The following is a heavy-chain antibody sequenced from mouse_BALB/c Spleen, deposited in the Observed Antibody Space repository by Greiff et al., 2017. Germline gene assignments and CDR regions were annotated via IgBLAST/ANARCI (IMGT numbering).Heavy chain of an antibody. Sequence: EVQLQQSGPDLVKPSQSLSLTCTVTGYSITSGYSWHWIRQFPGNKLEWMGYIHYSGSTNYNPSLKSRISITRDTSKNQFFLQLNSVTTEDTATYYCARSDYSYRYDSYAMDYWGQGTSVTVSS. CDR1: GYSITSGYS. J-gene: IGHJ4*01. CDR3: ARSDYSYRYDSYAMDY. V-gene: IGHV3-1*02. CDR2: IHYSGST. D-gene: IGHD2-14*01.